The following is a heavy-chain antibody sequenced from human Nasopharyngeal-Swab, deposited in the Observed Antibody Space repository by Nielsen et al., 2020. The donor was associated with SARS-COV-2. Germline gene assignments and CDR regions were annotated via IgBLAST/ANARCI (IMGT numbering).Heavy chain of an antibody. J-gene: IGHJ4*02. D-gene: IGHD1-26*01. CDR1: GYTLTELS. CDR3: ARSLGATWGFWFDY. Sequence: ASVKVSCKVSGYTLTELSMHWVRQAPGKGLEWIGGFDPEDGETIYAQKFQGRVTMTEDTSTDTAYMELSSLRSEDTAVYYCARSLGATWGFWFDYWGQGTLVTVSS. CDR2: FDPEDGET. V-gene: IGHV1-24*01.